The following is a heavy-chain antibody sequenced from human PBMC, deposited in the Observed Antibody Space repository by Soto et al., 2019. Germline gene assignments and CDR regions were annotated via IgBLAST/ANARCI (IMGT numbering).Heavy chain of an antibody. CDR1: SDSISSYY. V-gene: IGHV4-59*01. Sequence: PSETLSLTCTVSSDSISSYYWSWIRQPPGKRLEWIGYISYSGSTDYNPSLKSRVTISGDTSKNQFSLKVSSVTAADTAVYYCARGTSCQLPFDYWGQGTLFTVSS. J-gene: IGHJ4*02. CDR3: ARGTSCQLPFDY. CDR2: ISYSGST. D-gene: IGHD2-2*01.